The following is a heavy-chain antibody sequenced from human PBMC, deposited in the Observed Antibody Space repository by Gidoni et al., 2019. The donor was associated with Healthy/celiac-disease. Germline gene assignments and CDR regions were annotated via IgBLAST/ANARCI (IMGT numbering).Heavy chain of an antibody. Sequence: QVQLVQSGAEVKKPGSSVKVSCKASGGTFSSYAISWVRQAPGQGLEWMGGIIPIFGTANYAQKFQGRVTITADESTSTAYMELSSLRSEDTAVYYCARDATEAVAARPKAEYFQHWGQGTLVTVSS. CDR3: ARDATEAVAARPKAEYFQH. CDR2: IIPIFGTA. J-gene: IGHJ1*01. D-gene: IGHD6-19*01. CDR1: GGTFSSYA. V-gene: IGHV1-69*01.